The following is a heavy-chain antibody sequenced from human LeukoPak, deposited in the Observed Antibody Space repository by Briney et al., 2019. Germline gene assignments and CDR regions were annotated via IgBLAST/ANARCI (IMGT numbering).Heavy chain of an antibody. CDR1: GGSFSGYY. J-gene: IGHJ4*02. Sequence: SETLSLTCAVYGGSFSGYYWSWIRQPPGKGLEWIGEINHSGSTNYNPSLKSRVTISVGTSKNQFSLKLSSVTAADTAVYYCARARGYSSGSLTRFFDYWGQGTLVTVSS. CDR3: ARARGYSSGSLTRFFDY. D-gene: IGHD6-19*01. V-gene: IGHV4-34*01. CDR2: INHSGST.